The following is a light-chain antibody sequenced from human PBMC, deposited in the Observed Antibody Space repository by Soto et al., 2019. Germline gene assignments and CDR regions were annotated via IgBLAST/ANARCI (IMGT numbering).Light chain of an antibody. J-gene: IGKJ4*01. CDR3: QQYGSSPLT. V-gene: IGKV3-20*01. CDR2: GAS. CDR1: QSVSSSY. Sequence: IVFTHSPGTLSLSQGERATLSCRASQSVSSSYLAWYQQKPGQAPRLLIYGASSRATGIPDRFSGSGSGTDFTLTISRLEPEDFAVYYCQQYGSSPLTFGGGTKVDIK.